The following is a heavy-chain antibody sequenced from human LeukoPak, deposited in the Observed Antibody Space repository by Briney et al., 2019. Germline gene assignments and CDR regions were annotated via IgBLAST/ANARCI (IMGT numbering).Heavy chain of an antibody. D-gene: IGHD3-10*01. CDR1: GGTFSSYA. CDR2: IIPIFGTA. CDR3: ARGRYYGSGSYPFVMGY. V-gene: IGHV1-69*13. J-gene: IGHJ4*02. Sequence: ASVKVSCKASGGTFSSYAISWVRQAPGQGLEWMGGIIPIFGTANYAQKFQGRVTITADESTSTAYMELSSLRSEDTAVYYCARGRYYGSGSYPFVMGYWGLGTLVTVSS.